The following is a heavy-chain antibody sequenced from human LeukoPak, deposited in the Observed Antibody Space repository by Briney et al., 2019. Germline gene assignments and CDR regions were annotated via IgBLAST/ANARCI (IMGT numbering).Heavy chain of an antibody. J-gene: IGHJ5*02. CDR1: GYTFTSYG. Sequence: ASVKVSCKASGYTFTSYGISWVRQAPGQGLEWMGWISAYNGNTDYAQKLQGRVTMTTDTSTSTAYMELRSLRSDDTAVYYCARGYCSSTGCSMADWFDPWGQGTLVTVSS. CDR3: ARGYCSSTGCSMADWFDP. D-gene: IGHD2-2*01. CDR2: ISAYNGNT. V-gene: IGHV1-18*01.